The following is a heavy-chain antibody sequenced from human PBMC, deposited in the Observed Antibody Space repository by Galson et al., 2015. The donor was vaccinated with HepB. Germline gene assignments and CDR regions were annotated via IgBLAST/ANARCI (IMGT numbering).Heavy chain of an antibody. D-gene: IGHD3-22*01. V-gene: IGHV3-30*04. CDR3: AREPRTRRYYYDSSTYGPVDY. CDR1: GFTFSNYA. Sequence: SLRLSCAASGFTFSNYAMHWVRQTPGKGLEWVAVIAYAGKSEHYADSVRGRFTISRDNSKNTLYLQMNSLRTEDTAVYYCAREPRTRRYYYDSSTYGPVDYWGQGSLVTVSS. CDR2: IAYAGKSE. J-gene: IGHJ4*02.